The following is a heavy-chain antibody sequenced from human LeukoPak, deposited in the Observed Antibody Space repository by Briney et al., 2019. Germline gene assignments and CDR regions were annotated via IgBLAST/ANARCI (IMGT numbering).Heavy chain of an antibody. D-gene: IGHD7-27*01. CDR3: ARSLNWGSGYYFDY. V-gene: IGHV4-39*01. Sequence: SETLSLTCTVSGGSISSSSYYWGWIRQPPGKGLEWIGSIYYSGSTYYNPSLKSRVTISVDTSKNQFSLKLSSVTAADTAVYCCARSLNWGSGYYFDYWGRGTLVTVSS. CDR1: GGSISSSSYY. J-gene: IGHJ4*02. CDR2: IYYSGST.